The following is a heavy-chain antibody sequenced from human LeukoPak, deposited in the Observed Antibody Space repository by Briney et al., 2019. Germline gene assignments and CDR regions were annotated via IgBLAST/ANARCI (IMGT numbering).Heavy chain of an antibody. V-gene: IGHV1-69*05. D-gene: IGHD4-17*01. CDR1: GGTFSSYA. J-gene: IGHJ3*02. Sequence: GASVKVSCKASGGTFSSYAISWVRQAPGQGLEWMGGIIPIFGTANYAQKFQGRVTMTRDTSTSTVYMELSSLRSEDTAVYYCATPSGYGDRGGAFDIWGQGTMVTVSS. CDR3: ATPSGYGDRGGAFDI. CDR2: IIPIFGTA.